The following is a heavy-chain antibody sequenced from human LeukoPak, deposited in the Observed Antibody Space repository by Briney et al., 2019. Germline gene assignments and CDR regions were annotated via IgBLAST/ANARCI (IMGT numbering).Heavy chain of an antibody. CDR3: ARGRIQNWNDAYYYGMDV. D-gene: IGHD1-1*01. J-gene: IGHJ6*02. V-gene: IGHV4-34*01. Sequence: KPSETLSLTCAVYGGSFSGYYWSWIRQPPGKGLEWIGEINHSGSTNYNPSPKSRVTISVDTSKNQFSLKLSSVTAADTAVYYCARGRIQNWNDAYYYGMDVWGQGTTVTVSS. CDR2: INHSGST. CDR1: GGSFSGYY.